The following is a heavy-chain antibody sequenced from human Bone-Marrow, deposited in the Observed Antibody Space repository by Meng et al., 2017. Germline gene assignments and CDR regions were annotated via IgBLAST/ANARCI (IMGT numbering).Heavy chain of an antibody. Sequence: SETLSLTCTVSGGSISSGGYYWSWIRQHPGKGLEWIGYIYYSGSTYYNPSLKSRVTISVDTSKNQFSLKLSSVTAADTAVYYCARGEAYSYVSFDYWGQGTLVTVSS. V-gene: IGHV4-31*03. D-gene: IGHD5-18*01. CDR3: ARGEAYSYVSFDY. CDR1: GGSISSGGYY. J-gene: IGHJ4*02. CDR2: IYYSGST.